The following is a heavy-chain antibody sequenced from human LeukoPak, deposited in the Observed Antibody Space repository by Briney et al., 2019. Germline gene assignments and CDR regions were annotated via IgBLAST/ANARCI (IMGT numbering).Heavy chain of an antibody. CDR3: ARLNLGYFYYSGPNDY. Sequence: SGTLSLTCAVSGGSISSSNWWSWVRQPPGKGLEWIGEIYHSGSTTYNPSLKSRVTISVDTSKNQFSLKLSSVTAADTAVYYCARLNLGYFYYSGPNDYWGQGTLVTVSS. J-gene: IGHJ4*02. CDR1: GGSISSSNW. D-gene: IGHD3-10*01. V-gene: IGHV4-4*02. CDR2: IYHSGST.